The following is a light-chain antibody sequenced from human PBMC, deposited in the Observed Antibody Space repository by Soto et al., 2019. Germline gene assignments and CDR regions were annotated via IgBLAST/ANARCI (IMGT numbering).Light chain of an antibody. J-gene: IGKJ3*01. CDR1: QGISSW. V-gene: IGKV1D-12*01. Sequence: DIQMTESPSSLSASVGDRVTITCRASQGISSWLAWYQQKPGKAPKLLLYGASSLQSGVPSRFSGSGSGTDFTLTISSLQPEDFATNYCQQTYTFPLTFGPGTKVEIK. CDR3: QQTYTFPLT. CDR2: GAS.